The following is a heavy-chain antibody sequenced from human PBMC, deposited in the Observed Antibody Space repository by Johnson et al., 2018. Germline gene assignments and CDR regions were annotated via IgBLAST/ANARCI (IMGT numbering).Heavy chain of an antibody. CDR1: GFIFSSYG. CDR3: AKDHYDSSGSQPFDS. Sequence: QVQLQESGGGVVQPGRSLRISCEASGFIFSSYGMHWVRQAPGKGLEWVTGILVDGSDKHYVDAEKGRFTISRDNSKDTLYLQMNNLRPEDTAVYFCAKDHYDSSGSQPFDSWGQGTMVTVSA. V-gene: IGHV3-30*18. CDR2: ILVDGSDK. D-gene: IGHD3-22*01. J-gene: IGHJ3*01.